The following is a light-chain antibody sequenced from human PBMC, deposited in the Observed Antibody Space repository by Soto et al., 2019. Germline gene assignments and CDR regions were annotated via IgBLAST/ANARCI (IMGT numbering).Light chain of an antibody. CDR3: QEYNSWRGEWT. V-gene: IGKV3-15*01. Sequence: EIVMTQSPATLSVSPGERATFSCRASQSVSSNLAWYQQKPGQAPRLLIYGASIRATGIPARFSGSGSGTEFTLTISTLQSEDFATYYCQEYNSWRGEWTFGQGTKVEIK. CDR2: GAS. CDR1: QSVSSN. J-gene: IGKJ1*01.